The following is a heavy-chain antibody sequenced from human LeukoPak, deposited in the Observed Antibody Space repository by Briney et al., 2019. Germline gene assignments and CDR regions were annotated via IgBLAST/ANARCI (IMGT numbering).Heavy chain of an antibody. CDR2: IKQDGSEK. CDR1: GFTFSSYW. CDR3: ARVGVVTRLYYYYYYMDV. Sequence: GGSLRLSCAASGFTFSSYWMSWVRQAPGKGLEWVANIKQDGSEKYYVDSVKGRFTISRDNAKNSLYLQMNSLGAEDTAVYYCARVGVVTRLYYYYYYMDVWGKGTTVTVSS. V-gene: IGHV3-7*01. J-gene: IGHJ6*03. D-gene: IGHD3-22*01.